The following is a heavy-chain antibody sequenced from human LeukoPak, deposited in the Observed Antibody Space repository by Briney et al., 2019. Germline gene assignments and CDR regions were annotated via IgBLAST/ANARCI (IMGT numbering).Heavy chain of an antibody. V-gene: IGHV3-49*03. Sequence: GGSLRLSCAASGFTFSSYAMSWFRQPPGKGLEWVGFINNRASGGAIEYVASVKGRFIISRDDSKSIAYLQMNSLKTEDTAMYYCAHSFGFYWGQGTLVTVSS. CDR3: AHSFGFY. J-gene: IGHJ4*02. D-gene: IGHD5-18*01. CDR2: INNRASGGAI. CDR1: GFTFSSYA.